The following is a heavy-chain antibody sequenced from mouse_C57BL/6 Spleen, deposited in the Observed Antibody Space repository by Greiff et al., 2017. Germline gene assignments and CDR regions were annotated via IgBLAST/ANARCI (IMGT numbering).Heavy chain of an antibody. CDR3: ARGTGTGYFDY. CDR1: GYSFTGYY. CDR2: INPRTGGT. V-gene: IGHV1-42*01. D-gene: IGHD4-1*01. J-gene: IGHJ2*01. Sequence: VHVKQSGPELVKPGASVKISCKASGYSFTGYYMNWVKQSPEKSLEWIGEINPRTGGTTYNQKFKAKATLTVDKSSSTAYMQIKRLTSEDSAVYYCARGTGTGYFDYWGKGTTLTVSS.